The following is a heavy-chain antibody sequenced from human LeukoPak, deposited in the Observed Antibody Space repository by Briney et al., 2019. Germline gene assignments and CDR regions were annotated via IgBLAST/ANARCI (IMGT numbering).Heavy chain of an antibody. CDR3: ARGVFGRFDP. J-gene: IGHJ5*02. V-gene: IGHV4-34*01. Sequence: SETLSLTCVVHGGSFSGYYWNWIRQPPGKGLEWIREINQSGSTNHNPSLKSRVTISVDTSKNQFSLNLNSVTAADTAAYYCARGVFGRFDPWGQGTLVTVSS. CDR1: GGSFSGYY. D-gene: IGHD3-10*01. CDR2: INQSGST.